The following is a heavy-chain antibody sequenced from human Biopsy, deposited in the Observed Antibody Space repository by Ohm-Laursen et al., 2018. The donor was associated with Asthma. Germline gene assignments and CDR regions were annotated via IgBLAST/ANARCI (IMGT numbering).Heavy chain of an antibody. Sequence: SLRPSCAASGFTFDDYAMHWVRQAPGKGLEWVSGISWNSGSIGYADSVKGRFTISRDNAKNSLYLQMNSLRAEDTALYYCAKGKWELLEDNFDYWGQGTLVTVSS. J-gene: IGHJ4*02. CDR3: AKGKWELLEDNFDY. V-gene: IGHV3-9*01. CDR1: GFTFDDYA. D-gene: IGHD1-26*01. CDR2: ISWNSGSI.